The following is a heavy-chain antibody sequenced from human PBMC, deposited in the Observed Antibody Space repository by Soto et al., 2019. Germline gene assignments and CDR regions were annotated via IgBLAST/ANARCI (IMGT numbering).Heavy chain of an antibody. CDR2: IIPIFGTA. D-gene: IGHD2-15*01. Sequence: ASVKVSCKASGGTFSSYAISWVRQAPGQGLEWMGGIIPIFGTANYAQKFQGRVTITADESTSTAYMELSSLRSEDTAVYYCARGCSGGSCYLGDYYYYYYGMDVWGQGTTVNVSS. J-gene: IGHJ6*02. CDR1: GGTFSSYA. CDR3: ARGCSGGSCYLGDYYYYYYGMDV. V-gene: IGHV1-69*13.